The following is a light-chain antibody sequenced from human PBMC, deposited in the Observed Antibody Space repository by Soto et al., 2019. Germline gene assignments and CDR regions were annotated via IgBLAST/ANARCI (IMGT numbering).Light chain of an antibody. J-gene: IGKJ1*01. V-gene: IGKV3-11*01. CDR3: QQRSNWPRT. CDR1: QSVSNNY. CDR2: GAS. Sequence: TQSPSTLSASVGDRVTITCRASQSVSNNYLAWYQQKPGQAPRLLIYGASNRATGIPARFSGSGSGTDFTLTISSLEPEDFAVYYCQQRSNWPRTFGQGTKV.